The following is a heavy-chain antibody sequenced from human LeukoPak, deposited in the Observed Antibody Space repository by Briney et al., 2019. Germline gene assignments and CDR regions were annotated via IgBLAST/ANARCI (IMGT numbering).Heavy chain of an antibody. J-gene: IGHJ4*02. Sequence: GGSLRLSCAASRFTFSRYGMHWVRQAPGKGLEWVAFIRFDGNNKYYANSVKGRFTISRDNSKNTLYLQMNSLRAEDTAVYYCAKDRGAYGDPTDYWGQGTLVTVSS. CDR3: AKDRGAYGDPTDY. CDR1: RFTFSRYG. V-gene: IGHV3-30*02. D-gene: IGHD4-17*01. CDR2: IRFDGNNK.